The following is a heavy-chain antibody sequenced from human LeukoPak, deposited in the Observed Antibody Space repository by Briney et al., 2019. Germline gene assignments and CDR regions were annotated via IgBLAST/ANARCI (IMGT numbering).Heavy chain of an antibody. Sequence: GGSLRLSCAASGFTFSNYYMHWVRQAPGKGLVWVSRVYTDGSTTNYADSVKSRFTISRDNAKNTLYLQMNSLRAEDTAVYYCVRGLGGDPVGFDYWGRGTLVIVSS. V-gene: IGHV3-74*01. J-gene: IGHJ4*02. CDR3: VRGLGGDPVGFDY. D-gene: IGHD2-21*01. CDR1: GFTFSNYY. CDR2: VYTDGSTT.